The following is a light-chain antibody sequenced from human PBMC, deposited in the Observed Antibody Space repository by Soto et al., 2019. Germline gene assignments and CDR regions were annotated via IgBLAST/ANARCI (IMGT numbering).Light chain of an antibody. J-gene: IGKJ5*01. V-gene: IGKV3-20*01. CDR3: QQYGSSPLIS. CDR2: GAS. Sequence: EIVLTQSPGTLSLSPGERATLSCRASQNISSSYLAWYQQKPGQAPRLLIFGASKRATGIPDRFSGSGSGRDFTLTISGLEPEDFAVYYCQQYGSSPLISFGQGTRLEIK. CDR1: QNISSSY.